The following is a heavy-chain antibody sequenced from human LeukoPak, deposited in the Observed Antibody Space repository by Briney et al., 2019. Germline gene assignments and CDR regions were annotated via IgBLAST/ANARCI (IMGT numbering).Heavy chain of an antibody. J-gene: IGHJ5*02. CDR3: ARCGLGTTGTTSVSSLWFDP. Sequence: GASVKVSCKASGYTFTGYYVHWVRQAPGQGLEWMGWINPNSGDTDYAQKFQGRVTMTRDTSTSTAYMELRSLRSDDTAVYYCARCGLGTTGTTSVSSLWFDPWGQGTLVTVSS. D-gene: IGHD1-1*01. CDR1: GYTFTGYY. CDR2: INPNSGDT. V-gene: IGHV1-2*02.